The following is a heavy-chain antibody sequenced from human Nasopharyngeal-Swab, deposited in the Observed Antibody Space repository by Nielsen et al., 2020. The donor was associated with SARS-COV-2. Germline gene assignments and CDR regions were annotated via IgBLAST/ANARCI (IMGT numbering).Heavy chain of an antibody. CDR2: IYYSGST. J-gene: IGHJ5*02. V-gene: IGHV4-61*08. CDR1: GGSISSGGYY. D-gene: IGHD1-7*01. Sequence: SETLSLTCTVSGGSISSGGYYWSWIRQHPGKGLEWIGYIYYSGSTNYNPSLKSRVTMSIDTSKSQFSLKLSSLTAADTAVYYCARVRGRSGILELINLRGNWFDPWGQGTLVTVSS. CDR3: ARVRGRSGILELINLRGNWFDP.